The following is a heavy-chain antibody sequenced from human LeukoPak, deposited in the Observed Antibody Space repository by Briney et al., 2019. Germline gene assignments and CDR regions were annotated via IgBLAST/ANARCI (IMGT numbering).Heavy chain of an antibody. D-gene: IGHD4-17*01. CDR2: ISGSGGST. CDR1: GFTFSSYA. CDR3: ANSLGSFPTVTTPY. J-gene: IGHJ4*02. V-gene: IGHV3-23*01. Sequence: GGSLRLSCAASGFTFSSYAMSWVRQAPGKGLEWVSAISGSGGSTYYADSVKGRFTISRDNSKNTLYLQMNSLRAEDTAVYYCANSLGSFPTVTTPYWGQGTLVTVSS.